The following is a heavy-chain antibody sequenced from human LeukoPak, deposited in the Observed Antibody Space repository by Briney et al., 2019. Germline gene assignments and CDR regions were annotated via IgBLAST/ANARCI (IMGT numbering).Heavy chain of an antibody. Sequence: GGSLRLSCAASGFIFSNYGMSWVRQAPGKGLEWVSAISGSGGGTYYADSVKGRFTISRDNSKNTLYLQMNSLRAEDTAVYYCAKEMRITMIVVNTGFDYWGQGNLVTVSS. CDR1: GFIFSNYG. CDR2: ISGSGGGT. V-gene: IGHV3-23*01. CDR3: AKEMRITMIVVNTGFDY. D-gene: IGHD3-22*01. J-gene: IGHJ4*02.